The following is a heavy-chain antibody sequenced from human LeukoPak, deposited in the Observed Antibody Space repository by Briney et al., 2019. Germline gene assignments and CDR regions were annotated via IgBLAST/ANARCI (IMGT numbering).Heavy chain of an antibody. CDR2: IYNSGST. Sequence: PSETLSLTCAVSGYSISSGYYWGGIRQPPGKGVEGIGSIYNSGSTYYNPSLKRRVTISLDPSKNHSSLKLISVTAADTAVYYCARIPNYGYYVNFDYWGQGTLVTVSS. J-gene: IGHJ4*02. CDR3: ARIPNYGYYVNFDY. V-gene: IGHV4-38-2*01. CDR1: GYSISSGYY. D-gene: IGHD4-17*01.